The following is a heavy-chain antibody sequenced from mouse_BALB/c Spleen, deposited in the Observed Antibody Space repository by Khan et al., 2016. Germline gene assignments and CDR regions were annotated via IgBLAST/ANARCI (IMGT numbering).Heavy chain of an antibody. Sequence: VQLQQSGAELVKPGASVKLSCTASGFNIKDTYMHWVKQRPEQGLEWIGRIDPANGNTKYDQKFQGKATITADTSSNTAYLQLSSLTSEDTAVYYCARRNYGSSYGAWFAYWGQGTLVTVSA. CDR1: GFNIKDTY. J-gene: IGHJ3*01. D-gene: IGHD1-1*01. CDR3: ARRNYGSSYGAWFAY. V-gene: IGHV14-3*02. CDR2: IDPANGNT.